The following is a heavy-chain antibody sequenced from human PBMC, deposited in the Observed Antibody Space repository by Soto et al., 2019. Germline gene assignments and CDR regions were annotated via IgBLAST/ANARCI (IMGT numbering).Heavy chain of an antibody. V-gene: IGHV3-30*18. CDR2: ISYDGSNK. CDR1: GFTFSGYG. J-gene: IGHJ6*02. Sequence: GGSLRLSCAASGFTFSGYGMHWVRQSPGKGLEWVAVISYDGSNKYYADSVKGRFTISRDNSKNTLYLQMNSLRAEDTAVYYCAKERAAAGTDYYYGMDVWGQGTTVTVSS. D-gene: IGHD6-13*01. CDR3: AKERAAAGTDYYYGMDV.